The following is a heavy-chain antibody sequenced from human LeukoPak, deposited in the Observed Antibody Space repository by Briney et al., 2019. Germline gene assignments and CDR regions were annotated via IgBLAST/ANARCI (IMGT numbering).Heavy chain of an antibody. CDR2: IYSSGST. J-gene: IGHJ3*02. CDR3: ARVHNGYSGYDLDAFDI. D-gene: IGHD5-12*01. Sequence: SETLSLTCTVSDGSISSYYWNWIRQPAGKGLEWIGRIYSSGSTNYNPSLKSRVTMSVDTSKNQFSLNLSSVTAADTALYYCARVHNGYSGYDLDAFDIWGQGTMVTVSS. CDR1: DGSISSYY. V-gene: IGHV4-4*07.